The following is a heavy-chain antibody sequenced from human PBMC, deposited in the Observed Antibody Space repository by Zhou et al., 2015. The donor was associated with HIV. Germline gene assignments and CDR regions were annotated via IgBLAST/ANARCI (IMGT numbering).Heavy chain of an antibody. CDR2: IIPIFGTA. CDR3: ARGHLGYCSSTSCYEVGYYYYYMDV. CDR1: GGTFSSYA. J-gene: IGHJ6*03. Sequence: QVQLEQSGAEMKKPGSSVKVSCKASGGTFSSYAISWVRQAPGQGLEWMGGIIPIFGTANYAQKFQGRVTITADESTSTAYMELSSLRSEDTAVYYCARGHLGYCSSTSCYEVGYYYYYMDVWGKGTTVTVSS. V-gene: IGHV1-69*12. D-gene: IGHD2-2*01.